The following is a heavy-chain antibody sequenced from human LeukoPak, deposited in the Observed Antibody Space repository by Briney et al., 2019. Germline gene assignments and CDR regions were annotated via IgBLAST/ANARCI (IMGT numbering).Heavy chain of an antibody. J-gene: IGHJ6*03. V-gene: IGHV4-34*01. CDR2: IYHSGST. Sequence: SETLSLTCAVYGGSFSGYYWSWIRKPPGKGLEWIGGIYHSGSTYYNPSLKSRVTISVDTSKNQFSLKLSSVTAADTAVYYCARSSRCYYYYMDVWGKGTTVTVSS. D-gene: IGHD3-16*02. CDR1: GGSFSGYY. CDR3: ARSSRCYYYYMDV.